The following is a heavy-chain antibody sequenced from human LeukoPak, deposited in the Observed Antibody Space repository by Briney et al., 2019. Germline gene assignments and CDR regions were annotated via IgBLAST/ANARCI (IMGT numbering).Heavy chain of an antibody. Sequence: ASVKVSCKASGYTFTSYDTNWVRQATGQGLEWMGWMNPNSGNTGYAQKFQGRVTMTRNTSISTAYMELSSLRSEDTAVYYCARAPKVRSQWLVYWFDPWGQGTLVTVSS. J-gene: IGHJ5*02. D-gene: IGHD6-19*01. CDR2: MNPNSGNT. CDR3: ARAPKVRSQWLVYWFDP. CDR1: GYTFTSYD. V-gene: IGHV1-8*01.